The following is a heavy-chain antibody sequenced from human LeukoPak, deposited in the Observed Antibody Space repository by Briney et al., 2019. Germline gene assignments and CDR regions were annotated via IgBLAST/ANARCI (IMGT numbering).Heavy chain of an antibody. Sequence: GGSLRLSCAASGFTVSSNYMSWVRQAPGKGLEWVSVIYRDGSPFYTDSVKGRFTISRDNSKNTLYLQMNSLRAEDTAVYYCATDFRYGSAWGPGTLVTVSS. D-gene: IGHD3-10*01. V-gene: IGHV3-66*01. CDR2: IYRDGSP. CDR3: ATDFRYGSA. CDR1: GFTVSSNY. J-gene: IGHJ4*02.